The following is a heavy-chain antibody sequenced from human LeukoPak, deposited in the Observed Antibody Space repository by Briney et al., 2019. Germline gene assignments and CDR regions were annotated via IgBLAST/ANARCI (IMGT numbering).Heavy chain of an antibody. CDR3: ASPYSGYDYNFDH. J-gene: IGHJ4*02. CDR2: ISSNGGST. D-gene: IGHD5-12*01. V-gene: IGHV3-64D*06. Sequence: GGSLRLSCSASGFTFSSYAMHWVRQAPGKGLEYVSSISSNGGSTYYADSVKGRFTISRDNSKNTLFLQMSSMRTEDTAVYYCASPYSGYDYNFDHWGQGTLVTVSS. CDR1: GFTFSSYA.